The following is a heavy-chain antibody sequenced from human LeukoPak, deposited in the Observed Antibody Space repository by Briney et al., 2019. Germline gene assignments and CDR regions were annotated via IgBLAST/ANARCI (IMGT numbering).Heavy chain of an antibody. Sequence: SVKVSCKASGGTFSSYAISRVRQAPGQGLEWMGGIIPIFGTANYAQKFQGRVTITADESTSTAYMELSSLRSEDTAVYYCARAVYDYVWGSYRYYYFDYWGQGTLVTVSS. V-gene: IGHV1-69*01. D-gene: IGHD3-16*02. CDR3: ARAVYDYVWGSYRYYYFDY. J-gene: IGHJ4*02. CDR2: IIPIFGTA. CDR1: GGTFSSYA.